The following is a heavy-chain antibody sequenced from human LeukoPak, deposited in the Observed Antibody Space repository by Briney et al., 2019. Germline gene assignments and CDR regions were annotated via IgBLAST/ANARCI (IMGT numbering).Heavy chain of an antibody. D-gene: IGHD3-3*01. CDR2: IYSGGST. J-gene: IGHJ4*02. CDR1: GFTVSSNY. V-gene: IGHV3-53*01. CDR3: AKGPNTIFGVVDYYFGY. Sequence: PGGSLRLSCAASGFTVSSNYMSWVRQAPGKGLEWVSVIYSGGSTYYADSVKGRFTISRDNSKNTLYLQMNSLRAEDTAVYYCAKGPNTIFGVVDYYFGYWGQGTLVTVSS.